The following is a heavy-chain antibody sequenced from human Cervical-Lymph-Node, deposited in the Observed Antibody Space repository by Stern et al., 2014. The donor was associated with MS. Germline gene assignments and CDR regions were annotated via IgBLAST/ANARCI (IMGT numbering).Heavy chain of an antibody. V-gene: IGHV1-46*01. J-gene: IGHJ4*02. D-gene: IGHD1-26*01. CDR2: VKPGDGSA. Sequence: QMQLVQSGAEVKKPGTSVKVSCKTSGYTFSSFYIHWVRQAPGQGLEWMGIVKPGDGSASCAPKFQGRVAMTRDTATNTVYMELSSLTSEDTAVYYCARLIVWGQGTLVTVSS. CDR3: ARLIV. CDR1: GYTFSSFY.